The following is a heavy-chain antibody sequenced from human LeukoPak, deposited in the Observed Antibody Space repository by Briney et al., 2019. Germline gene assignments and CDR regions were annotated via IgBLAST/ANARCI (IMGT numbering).Heavy chain of an antibody. CDR1: GFTFRTFG. Sequence: GGSLRLSCAGSGFTFRTFGIHWVRQAPGKGLEWVAAIQSDGSKEYYADSVKGRFTISRDNSKNTVYVQMSSLRPEDTAVYYCTRDRWYDSRGHQAAFDIWGQGTMVTVSS. CDR2: IQSDGSKE. V-gene: IGHV3-33*05. CDR3: TRDRWYDSRGHQAAFDI. J-gene: IGHJ3*02. D-gene: IGHD3-22*01.